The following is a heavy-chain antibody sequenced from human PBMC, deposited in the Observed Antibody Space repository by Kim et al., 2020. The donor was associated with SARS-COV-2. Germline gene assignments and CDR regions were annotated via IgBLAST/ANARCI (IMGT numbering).Heavy chain of an antibody. CDR3: ARDSRRCSGGSCYH. D-gene: IGHD2-15*01. J-gene: IGHJ5*02. Sequence: AQKFQGRVTITADESTSTAYMGLSSLRSEDTAVYYCARDSRRCSGGSCYHWGQGTLVTVSS. V-gene: IGHV1-69*01.